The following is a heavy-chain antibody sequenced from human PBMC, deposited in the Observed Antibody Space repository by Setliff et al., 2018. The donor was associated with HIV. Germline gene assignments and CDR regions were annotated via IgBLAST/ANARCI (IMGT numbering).Heavy chain of an antibody. J-gene: IGHJ4*02. CDR2: MNPNSGRA. CDR1: GYTFTNYD. V-gene: IGHV1-8*02. CDR3: ARMGGYTTTVREIDVGGTARGGFDH. D-gene: IGHD4-17*01. Sequence: ASVKVSCKASGYTFTNYDINWVRQSPGQGLEWLGWMNPNSGRAGSAQMFQGRLTMTSETSTRKVHMELSGLTSDDTAIYYCARMGGYTTTVREIDVGGTARGGFDHWGQGTLVTVSS.